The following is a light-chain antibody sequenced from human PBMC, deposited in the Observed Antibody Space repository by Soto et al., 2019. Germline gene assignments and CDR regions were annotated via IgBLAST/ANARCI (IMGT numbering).Light chain of an antibody. CDR2: GTS. CDR3: HLYGTLVIT. J-gene: IGKJ3*01. Sequence: EIVLTQCPGTLSLSPGERATLSCRTSQSVSSSTLAWYQQKPGQAPRLLIYGTSTRATGIPDRFSGSGSGTDFTLTISRLEPEDFAVYYCHLYGTLVITFGPGTKVDLK. CDR1: QSVSSST. V-gene: IGKV3-20*01.